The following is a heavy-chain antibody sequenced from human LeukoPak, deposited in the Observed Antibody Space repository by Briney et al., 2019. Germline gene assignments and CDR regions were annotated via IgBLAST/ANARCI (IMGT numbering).Heavy chain of an antibody. J-gene: IGHJ6*02. D-gene: IGHD2-15*01. CDR2: ISATGGII. CDR3: ARGGFKYNYYDAMDV. Sequence: GGSLRLSCVASGFTSSSHAMSWVRQAPGKGLEWVSSISATGGIIDYADSVKGRFTISRDNAKNTLYLQMNSQRAEDTAVYYCARGGFKYNYYDAMDVWGQGTTVTVSS. V-gene: IGHV3-23*01. CDR1: GFTSSSHA.